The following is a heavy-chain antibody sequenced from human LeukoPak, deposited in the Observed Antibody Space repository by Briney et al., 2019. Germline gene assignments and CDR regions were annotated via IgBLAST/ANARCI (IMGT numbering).Heavy chain of an antibody. CDR2: IHYNGARS. D-gene: IGHD3-10*01. Sequence: GGSLRLSCAASGFSFSGYGMHWVCQAPGKGLEWVAFIHYNGARSYYADSVKGRFTISRDNSRNTLYLQMNSLRPEDTAVYCAKAIWVAATSSWFCLDYWGQGTLVTVSS. J-gene: IGHJ4*02. V-gene: IGHV3-30*02. CDR3: KAIWVAATSSWFCLDY. CDR1: GFSFSGYG.